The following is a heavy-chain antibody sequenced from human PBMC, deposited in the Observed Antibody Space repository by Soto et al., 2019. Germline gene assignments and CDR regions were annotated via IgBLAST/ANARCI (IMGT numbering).Heavy chain of an antibody. Sequence: SETLSLTCTVSGGSISSGDYYWSWIRQPPGKGLEWIGYIYYSGSTYYNPSLKSRVTISVDTSKNQFSLKLSSVTAADTAVYYCARARVLLGDDYGDYEGAFDIWGQGTMVTVSS. CDR3: ARARVLLGDDYGDYEGAFDI. J-gene: IGHJ3*02. CDR2: IYYSGST. CDR1: GGSISSGDYY. V-gene: IGHV4-30-4*01. D-gene: IGHD4-17*01.